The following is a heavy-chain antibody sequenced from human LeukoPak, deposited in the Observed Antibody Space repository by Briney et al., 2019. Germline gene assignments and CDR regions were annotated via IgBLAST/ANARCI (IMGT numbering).Heavy chain of an antibody. V-gene: IGHV3-30*02. J-gene: IGHJ4*02. CDR3: AKDSSVYYYDSRNFDY. D-gene: IGHD3-22*01. CDR2: IRYDGSNK. Sequence: GGSLRLSCAASGFTFSSYGMHWVRQAPGKGLEWVAFIRYDGSNKYYADSVKGRFTISRDNSKNTLYLQMNSLRAEDTAVYYCAKDSSVYYYDSRNFDYWGQGTLVTGSS. CDR1: GFTFSSYG.